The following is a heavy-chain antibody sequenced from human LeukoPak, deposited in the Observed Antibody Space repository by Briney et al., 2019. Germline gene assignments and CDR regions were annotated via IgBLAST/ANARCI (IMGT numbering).Heavy chain of an antibody. D-gene: IGHD3-10*01. Sequence: LSLTCAVYGGSFSGYYWSWVRQAPGKGLEWVSYISSSGSTICYADSVKGRFTISRDNAKNSLYLQMNSLRTEDTAVYYCARGGGSGSYPPSGAFDIWGQGTMVTVSS. CDR1: GGSFSGYY. V-gene: IGHV3-11*04. CDR2: ISSSGSTI. CDR3: ARGGGSGSYPPSGAFDI. J-gene: IGHJ3*02.